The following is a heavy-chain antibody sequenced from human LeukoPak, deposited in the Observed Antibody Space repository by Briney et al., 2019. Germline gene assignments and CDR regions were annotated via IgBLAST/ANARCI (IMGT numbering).Heavy chain of an antibody. Sequence: GESLKISCETSGYSFTSYWIGWVRQMPGKGLEWMGIIYPGDSDTRYSPSFQGQVTISADKSISTAYLQWSSLKASDTAMYYCARRNTYYYGSGSYGYYFDYWGQGTLVTVSS. V-gene: IGHV5-51*01. CDR3: ARRNTYYYGSGSYGYYFDY. J-gene: IGHJ4*02. CDR2: IYPGDSDT. D-gene: IGHD3-10*01. CDR1: GYSFTSYW.